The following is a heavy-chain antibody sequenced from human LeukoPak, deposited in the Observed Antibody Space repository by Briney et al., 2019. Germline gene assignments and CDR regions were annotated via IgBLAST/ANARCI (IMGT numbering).Heavy chain of an antibody. Sequence: PSETLSLTCTVSGGSISSGGYYWSWIRQQPGKGLEWIGYIYYSGSTYYNPSLKSRVTISVDTSKNQFSLKLSSVTAADTAVYYCARGTYSRSSNWFDPWGQGTLVTVSS. CDR1: GGSISSGGYY. D-gene: IGHD6-6*01. J-gene: IGHJ5*02. V-gene: IGHV4-31*03. CDR3: ARGTYSRSSNWFDP. CDR2: IYYSGST.